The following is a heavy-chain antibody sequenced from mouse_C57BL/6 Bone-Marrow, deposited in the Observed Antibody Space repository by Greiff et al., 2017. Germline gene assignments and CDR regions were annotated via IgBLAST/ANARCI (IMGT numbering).Heavy chain of an antibody. CDR1: GFTFSDYY. D-gene: IGHD3-3*01. J-gene: IGHJ1*03. CDR3: ARDQGPRGYFDV. Sequence: EVQLVESEGGLVQPGSSMKLSCTASGFTFSDYYMAWVRQVPEKGLEWVANINYDGSSTYYLDSLKSRFIISRDNAKNILYLQMSSLKSEDTATYYCARDQGPRGYFDVWGTGTTVTVSS. CDR2: INYDGSST. V-gene: IGHV5-16*01.